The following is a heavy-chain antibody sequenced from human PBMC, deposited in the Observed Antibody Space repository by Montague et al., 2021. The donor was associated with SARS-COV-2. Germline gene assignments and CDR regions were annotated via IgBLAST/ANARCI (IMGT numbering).Heavy chain of an antibody. CDR1: SGSISSYY. Sequence: SETLSLTCTVSSGSISSYYWSWIRQPPGKGLEWIGYIYYSGSTNYNPPLKSRVTISVDTSKNQFSLKLTSLTAADTAVYYCASQVAYLDYFDPWGQGTLVTVSS. D-gene: IGHD4-11*01. CDR3: ASQVAYLDYFDP. CDR2: IYYSGST. V-gene: IGHV4-59*08. J-gene: IGHJ5*02.